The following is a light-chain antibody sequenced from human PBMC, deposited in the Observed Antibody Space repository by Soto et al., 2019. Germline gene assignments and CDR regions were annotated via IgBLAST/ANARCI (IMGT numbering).Light chain of an antibody. Sequence: EIVLTQSPGTLSLSPGERATLSCRASQSVSSSYLAWYQQKPDQAPRLLIYGASSRATGIPDRFSGSGSGTDFTLTISRLEPEDFAVYYCQHYGSSRTFGRGTKVEIK. CDR1: QSVSSSY. CDR3: QHYGSSRT. CDR2: GAS. J-gene: IGKJ1*01. V-gene: IGKV3-20*01.